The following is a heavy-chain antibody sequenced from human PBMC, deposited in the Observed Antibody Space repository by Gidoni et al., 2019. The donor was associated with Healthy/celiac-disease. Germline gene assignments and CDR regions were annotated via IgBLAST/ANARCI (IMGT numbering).Heavy chain of an antibody. J-gene: IGHJ4*02. V-gene: IGHV3-23*01. Sequence: EVQLLESGGGLVQPGGSLRLSCADSGFTFSSYAMSWVRQATGKGLEWVSAISGSGGSTYYADSVKGRFTISRDNSKNTLYLQMNSLRAEDTAVYYCAKDLALMTTVTQLDYWGQGTLVTVSS. CDR1: GFTFSSYA. CDR3: AKDLALMTTVTQLDY. D-gene: IGHD4-17*01. CDR2: ISGSGGST.